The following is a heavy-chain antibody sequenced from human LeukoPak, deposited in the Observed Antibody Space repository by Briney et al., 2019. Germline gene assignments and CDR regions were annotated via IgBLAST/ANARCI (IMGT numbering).Heavy chain of an antibody. J-gene: IGHJ4*02. V-gene: IGHV3-74*01. CDR3: ARGRQWLDFDY. CDR2: INSDGSST. CDR1: GFTFGDFA. Sequence: GGSLRLSCAASGFTFGDFAMSWVRQAPGKGLVWVSRINSDGSSTSYADSVKRRFTISRDNAKNTLYLQMNSLRAEDTAVYYCARGRQWLDFDYWGQGTLVTVSS. D-gene: IGHD6-19*01.